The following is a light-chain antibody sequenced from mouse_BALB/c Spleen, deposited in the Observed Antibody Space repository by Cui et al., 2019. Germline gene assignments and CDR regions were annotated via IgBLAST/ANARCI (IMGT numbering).Light chain of an antibody. J-gene: IGKJ4*01. CDR2: STS. CDR1: SSVSY. Sequence: QIVLTQSPAIMSASPGEKVTITCSASSSVSYMHWFQQKPGTSPKLWIYSTSNLASGVPDRFSGSGSGTSYSLTISRMEAEDAATYYCQQRSSYPFTFGSGTKLEIK. V-gene: IGKV4-57*01. CDR3: QQRSSYPFT.